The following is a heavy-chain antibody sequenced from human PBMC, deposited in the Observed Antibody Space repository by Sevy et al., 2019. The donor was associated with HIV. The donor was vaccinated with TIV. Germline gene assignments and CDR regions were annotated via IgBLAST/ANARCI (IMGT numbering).Heavy chain of an antibody. CDR2: IYSSGST. D-gene: IGHD2-8*01. CDR3: ARDHPYNGAFNI. CDR1: GGSISSYY. J-gene: IGHJ3*02. V-gene: IGHV4-4*07. Sequence: GSLSLTCTVSGGSISSYYWSWIRQPAGKGLEWIGHIYSSGSTNYNPSLKSRVTMSVDTSNNQFSLKLSSVTAADTAVYYCARDHPYNGAFNIWGQGTMVTVSS.